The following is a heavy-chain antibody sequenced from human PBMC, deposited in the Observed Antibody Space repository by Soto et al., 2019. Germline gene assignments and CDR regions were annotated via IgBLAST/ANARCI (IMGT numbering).Heavy chain of an antibody. D-gene: IGHD1-26*01. Sequence: EVQLVESGGGLVQPGGSLRLSCAASGFTFRSYWMTWVRQAPGKGLEWVANIKHDGSDKYYVDSVKGRFTISRDNAKNSVYLQMNSLKAEDTALYYCAREASPYFSTAAPYSFGYVDYWGQGTLVTVSS. CDR3: AREASPYFSTAAPYSFGYVDY. V-gene: IGHV3-7*01. CDR1: GFTFRSYW. CDR2: IKHDGSDK. J-gene: IGHJ4*02.